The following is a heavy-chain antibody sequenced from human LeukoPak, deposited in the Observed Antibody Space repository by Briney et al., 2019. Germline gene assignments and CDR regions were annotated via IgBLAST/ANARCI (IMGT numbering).Heavy chain of an antibody. V-gene: IGHV3-23*01. CDR2: ISGSGGST. Sequence: PGGSLRLSCAASGFTFSSHAMSWVRQAPGRGLQWVSGISGSGGSTYYTDSVKGRFTISRDNPKNTLYMQMSSLRAEDTAVYYCAKRTNFNSGSHDYWGQGTLVTVSS. J-gene: IGHJ4*02. D-gene: IGHD3-10*01. CDR3: AKRTNFNSGSHDY. CDR1: GFTFSSHA.